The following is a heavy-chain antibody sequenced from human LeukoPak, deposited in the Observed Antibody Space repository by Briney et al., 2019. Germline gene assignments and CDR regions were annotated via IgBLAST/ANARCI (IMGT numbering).Heavy chain of an antibody. V-gene: IGHV4-30-4*01. CDR2: IYYSGST. CDR1: GGSISSGDYY. Sequence: SETLSLTCTVSGGSISSGDYYWSWIRQPPGKGLEWIGYIYYSGSTYYNPSLKSRVTISVDTSKNQFSLKLSSVTAADTAVYYCARVTYDSSGYYNDYWGQGTLVTVSS. J-gene: IGHJ4*02. CDR3: ARVTYDSSGYYNDY. D-gene: IGHD3-22*01.